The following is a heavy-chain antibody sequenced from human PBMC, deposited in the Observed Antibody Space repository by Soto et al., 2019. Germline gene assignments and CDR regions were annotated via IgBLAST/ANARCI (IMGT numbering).Heavy chain of an antibody. CDR3: ARTDRDFDGLDV. Sequence: EVQLVESGGGLVQPGGSLRLSCEAAGFTFRNYDMHWVFQGTGKGLEWVSGISAAGDPDYADSVEGRFTISRENAQNSFFLQMTSLRVGDTAVYYSARTDRDFDGLDVWGQGTTVIVSS. V-gene: IGHV3-13*05. CDR2: ISAAGDP. CDR1: GFTFRNYD. J-gene: IGHJ6*02.